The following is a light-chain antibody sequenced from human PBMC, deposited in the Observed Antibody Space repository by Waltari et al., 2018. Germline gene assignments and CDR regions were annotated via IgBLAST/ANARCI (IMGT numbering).Light chain of an antibody. Sequence: QPALTQPASVSGSPGQSTPLSCTGTASDGDFYNYVSWYQQHPGKAPKVIIYDVSERPSAFSIRFSGSKSGNSAFLTISGLQAEDEAEYYCNSYTGSSSWVFGGGTKLTV. V-gene: IGLV2-14*03. CDR3: NSYTGSSSWV. CDR1: ASDGDFYNY. J-gene: IGLJ3*02. CDR2: DVS.